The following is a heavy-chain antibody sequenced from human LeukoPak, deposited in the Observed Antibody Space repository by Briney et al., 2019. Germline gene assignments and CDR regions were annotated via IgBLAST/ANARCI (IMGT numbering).Heavy chain of an antibody. CDR3: AKGYWSGYSFDNWFDP. J-gene: IGHJ5*02. CDR1: GFTFSSYG. CDR2: IRYDGSNK. V-gene: IGHV3-30*02. Sequence: PGGSPRLSCAASGFTFSSYGMHWIRQAPGKGLEWVSFIRYDGSNKYYADSVKGRFTISRDNSKNTLYLQMNSLRAEDTAVYYCAKGYWSGYSFDNWFDPWGQGTLVTVSS. D-gene: IGHD3-3*01.